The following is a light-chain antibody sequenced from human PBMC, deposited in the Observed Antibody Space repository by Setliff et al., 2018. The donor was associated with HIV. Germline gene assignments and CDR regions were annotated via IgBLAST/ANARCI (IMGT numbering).Light chain of an antibody. J-gene: IGLJ1*01. CDR3: SSYTSSGTPYV. V-gene: IGLV2-14*03. CDR2: DVS. CDR1: SSDVGTYNY. Sequence: QSALTQPASVSGSPGQSITISRTGTSSDVGTYNYVSWYQQHPGKAPKLMISDVSNRPSGVSNRFSGSKSGNTASLTISGLQAEDEADYYCSSYTSSGTPYVFGTGTKVTVL.